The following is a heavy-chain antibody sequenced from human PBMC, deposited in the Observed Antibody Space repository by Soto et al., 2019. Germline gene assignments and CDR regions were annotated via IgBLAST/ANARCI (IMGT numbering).Heavy chain of an antibody. CDR1: GGSISSYY. D-gene: IGHD4-17*01. CDR2: IYYSGST. Sequence: QVQLQESGPGLVKPSEALSLTCTVSGGSISSYYWSWIRQPPGKGLEWIGYIYYSGSTNYNPSLKSRVTISVDTSKNQFSLKLSSVTAADTDVYYCARGPYGATGGYWGQGTLVTVSS. CDR3: ARGPYGATGGY. J-gene: IGHJ4*02. V-gene: IGHV4-59*01.